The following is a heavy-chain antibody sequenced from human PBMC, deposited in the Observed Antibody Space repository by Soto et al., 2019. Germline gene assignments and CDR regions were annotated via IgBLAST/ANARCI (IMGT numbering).Heavy chain of an antibody. D-gene: IGHD6-25*01. V-gene: IGHV4-34*01. CDR3: ARGQRDFNY. CDR1: GGSFSGYY. J-gene: IGHJ4*02. Sequence: QVQLQQWGAGLLKPSETLSLTCAVYGGSFSGYYWSWIRQPPGKGLEWIGEINHSGSTNYNPSLKSRVTISVDTTKNQYSLKLSSVTAADTAVYYCARGQRDFNYWGPGTLVTVSS. CDR2: INHSGST.